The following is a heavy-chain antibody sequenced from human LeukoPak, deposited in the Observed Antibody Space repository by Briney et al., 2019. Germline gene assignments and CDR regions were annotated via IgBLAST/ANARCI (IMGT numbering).Heavy chain of an antibody. D-gene: IGHD2-15*01. J-gene: IGHJ5*02. Sequence: SETLSLTCTVSGGSISSSSYYWGWLRQPPGKGLEWIGSIYYSGSTYYNPSLKSRVTISVDTSKNQFSLKLSSVTAADTAVYYCASIDCSGGSCYHWPIPNNWFDPWGQGTLVTVSS. V-gene: IGHV4-39*01. CDR1: GGSISSSSYY. CDR2: IYYSGST. CDR3: ASIDCSGGSCYHWPIPNNWFDP.